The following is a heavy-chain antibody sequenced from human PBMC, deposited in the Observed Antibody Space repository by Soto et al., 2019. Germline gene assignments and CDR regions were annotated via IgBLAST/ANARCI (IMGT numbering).Heavy chain of an antibody. V-gene: IGHV3-30*18. J-gene: IGHJ6*02. CDR3: AKDTSKYSNNWPAYYGLDV. Sequence: QVQLVESGGGVVQPGRSLILSCAAYGFTFSSFGMHWVRQAPGKGLEWVAVISFDGSNKYYAETVKGRFTISRDNSNNTLSLQMNSLKDEDTAVYYCAKDTSKYSNNWPAYYGLDVWGQGTTVTVSS. CDR1: GFTFSSFG. CDR2: ISFDGSNK. D-gene: IGHD1-1*01.